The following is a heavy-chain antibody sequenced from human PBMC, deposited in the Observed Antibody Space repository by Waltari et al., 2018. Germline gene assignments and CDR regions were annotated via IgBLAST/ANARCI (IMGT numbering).Heavy chain of an antibody. V-gene: IGHV3-48*01. J-gene: IGHJ4*02. CDR2: ISSSSSTI. CDR1: GFTFSSYS. Sequence: EVQLVESGGGLVQPGGSLRLSCAASGFTFSSYSMNWVRQAPGKGLECVSYISSSSSTIYYADSGKGRFTISRDNAKNSLYRQMNSLRAEDTAVYYCGLSLEAYYFDYWGQGTRVTVSS. D-gene: IGHD1-1*01. CDR3: GLSLEAYYFDY.